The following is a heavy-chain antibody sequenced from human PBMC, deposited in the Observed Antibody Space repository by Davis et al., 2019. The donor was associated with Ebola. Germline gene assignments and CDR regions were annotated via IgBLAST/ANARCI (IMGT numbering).Heavy chain of an antibody. Sequence: MPSETLSLTCAVYGGSFSGYYWSWIRQPPGKGLEWIGEINHSGSTNYNPSLKSLVTISVDKSKNQFSLKLSSVTAADTAVYYCARAAPTLYYFDYWGQGTLVTVSS. CDR1: GGSFSGYY. CDR3: ARAAPTLYYFDY. CDR2: INHSGST. V-gene: IGHV4-34*01. J-gene: IGHJ4*02. D-gene: IGHD3-10*01.